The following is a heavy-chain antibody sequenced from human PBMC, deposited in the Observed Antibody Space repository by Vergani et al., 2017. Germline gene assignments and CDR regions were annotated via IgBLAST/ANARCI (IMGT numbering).Heavy chain of an antibody. Sequence: QLVQSGPEVKKPGSSVKVSCKASGGTFSSYAISWVRQAPGQGLEWMGRIIPIFGTANYAQKFQGRVTITADESTSTAYMELSSLRSEDTAVYYCARDGSGSYYNGPTGWFDPWGQGTLVTVSS. CDR2: IIPIFGTA. D-gene: IGHD3-10*01. CDR1: GGTFSSYA. V-gene: IGHV1-69*18. J-gene: IGHJ5*02. CDR3: ARDGSGSYYNGPTGWFDP.